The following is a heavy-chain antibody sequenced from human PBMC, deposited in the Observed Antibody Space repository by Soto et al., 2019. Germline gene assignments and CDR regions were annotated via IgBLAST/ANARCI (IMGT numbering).Heavy chain of an antibody. CDR1: GGSISSGGYY. CDR2: IYYSGST. V-gene: IGHV4-31*03. Sequence: TLSLTCTVSGGSISSGGYYWGWIRQHPGKGLEWIGYIYYSGSTYYNPSLKSRVTISVDTSKNQFSLKLSSVTAADTAVYYCARGNYYDLLTGYSTSFDNWGQGTLVNVSS. CDR3: ARGNYYDLLTGYSTSFDN. D-gene: IGHD3-9*01. J-gene: IGHJ4*02.